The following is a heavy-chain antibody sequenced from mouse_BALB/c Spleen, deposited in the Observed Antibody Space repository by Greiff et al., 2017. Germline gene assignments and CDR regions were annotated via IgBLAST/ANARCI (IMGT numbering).Heavy chain of an antibody. Sequence: EVKLVESGPGLVKPSQSLSLTCTVTGYSITSDYAWNWIRQFPGNKLEWMGYISYSGSTSYNPSLKSRISITRDTSKNQFFLQLNSVTTEDTATYYCARKVTARDYYAMDYWGQGTSVTVSS. CDR3: ARKVTARDYYAMDY. CDR1: GYSITSDYA. V-gene: IGHV3-2*02. CDR2: ISYSGST. J-gene: IGHJ4*01. D-gene: IGHD3-2*01.